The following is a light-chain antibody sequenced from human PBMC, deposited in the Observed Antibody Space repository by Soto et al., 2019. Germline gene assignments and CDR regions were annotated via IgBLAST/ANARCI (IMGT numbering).Light chain of an antibody. Sequence: DIVLTESTGTLSLSPGERATVSCRASQSVRSGYLAWYPQKTGQAPRLLIYGASSRTTGIPDRFTGSGSGTDFTLTISRMEPEYFAVYYCQHYDSLSFGQGTRLEIK. V-gene: IGKV3-20*01. CDR1: QSVRSGY. CDR3: QHYDSLS. CDR2: GAS. J-gene: IGKJ5*01.